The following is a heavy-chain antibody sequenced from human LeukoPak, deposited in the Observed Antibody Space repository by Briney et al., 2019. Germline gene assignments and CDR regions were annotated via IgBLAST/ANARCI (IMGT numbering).Heavy chain of an antibody. Sequence: PGGSLRLSRAACGFTFSTYMMNCVRQAPEEGGECGSSITGPFGRMYSAHSLKGPITLSPDNARSTLYMQMKSLRAEDTPVYYCATDRRGSGWYGFAYCGQGILVTASS. D-gene: IGHD6-19*01. CDR3: ATDRRGSGWYGFAY. V-gene: IGHV3-21*01. J-gene: IGHJ4*02. CDR1: GFTFSTYM. CDR2: ITGPFGRM.